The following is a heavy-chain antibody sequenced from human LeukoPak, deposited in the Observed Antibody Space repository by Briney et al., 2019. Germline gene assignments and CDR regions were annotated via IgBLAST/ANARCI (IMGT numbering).Heavy chain of an antibody. CDR2: ISYDGSNK. CDR1: GFTFSSYA. D-gene: IGHD5-24*01. J-gene: IGHJ4*02. V-gene: IGHV3-30-3*01. CDR3: AREGEMATTFDY. Sequence: GGFLRLSCAASGFTFSSYAMHWVRQAPGKGLEWVAVISYDGSNKYYADSVKGRFTISRDNSKNTLYLQMNSLRAEDTAVYYCAREGEMATTFDYWGQGTLVTVSS.